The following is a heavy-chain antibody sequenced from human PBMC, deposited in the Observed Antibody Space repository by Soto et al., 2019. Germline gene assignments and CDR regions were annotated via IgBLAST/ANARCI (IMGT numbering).Heavy chain of an antibody. Sequence: GWSLRLSCAASGFTFSSYAMHLVRQAPGKGLEWGAFISYDGSNKYYADSVKGRFTISRDNSKNTLYLQMNSLRAEDTAVYYCAREDTAMVYYYYYYGIDVWGEGTKVTVS. V-gene: IGHV3-30-3*01. CDR1: GFTFSSYA. CDR2: ISYDGSNK. CDR3: AREDTAMVYYYYYYGIDV. J-gene: IGHJ6*02. D-gene: IGHD5-18*01.